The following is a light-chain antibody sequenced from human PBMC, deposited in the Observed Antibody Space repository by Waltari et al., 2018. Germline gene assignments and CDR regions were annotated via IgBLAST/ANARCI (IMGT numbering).Light chain of an antibody. CDR1: SSTIGRHY. V-gene: IGLV1-47*01. CDR2: RRH. Sequence: QSVLAQPPSASETPGTRVPISCSGSSSTIGRHYIYWYQQLPGTAPKLLIYRRHERPSGVPERFSGSKSGTSASLAISGLRSEDEADYYCATWDDSLTAWVFGGGTKVTVV. J-gene: IGLJ3*02. CDR3: ATWDDSLTAWV.